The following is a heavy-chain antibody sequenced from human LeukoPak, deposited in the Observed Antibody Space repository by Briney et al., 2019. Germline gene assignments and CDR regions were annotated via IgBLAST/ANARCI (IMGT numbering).Heavy chain of an antibody. Sequence: SETLSLTCSVSGSSINSYYWSWIRQPPGKGLEWIGYIYSNGNTNYNPSLKSRVTISVEMSKNQFSLKLTSVTAADTAVYYCARHVSAYSSGLPYYMDVWGKGTTVTVSS. D-gene: IGHD6-19*01. J-gene: IGHJ6*03. CDR1: GSSINSYY. CDR2: IYSNGNT. CDR3: ARHVSAYSSGLPYYMDV. V-gene: IGHV4-59*08.